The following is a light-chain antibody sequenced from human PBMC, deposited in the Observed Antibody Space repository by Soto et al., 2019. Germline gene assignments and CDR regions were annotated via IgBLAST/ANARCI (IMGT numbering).Light chain of an antibody. V-gene: IGKV1-5*01. CDR1: QSISTW. CDR3: QQYDNYSWT. CDR2: DAS. J-gene: IGKJ1*01. Sequence: DIEMTQSPSTLSASVGDRVTITCRASQSISTWLAWYQQKPGKAPKLLIYDASSLESGVPSRFSGSGSGTEFTLSISSLQPDDFATYYCQQYDNYSWTCGQGTKGDI.